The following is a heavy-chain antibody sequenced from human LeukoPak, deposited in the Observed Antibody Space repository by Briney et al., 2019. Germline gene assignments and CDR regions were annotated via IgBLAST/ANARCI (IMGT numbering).Heavy chain of an antibody. CDR3: ATVAVIRGVTYFDY. V-gene: IGHV4-59*01. CDR2: LFYSGSA. J-gene: IGHJ4*02. CDR1: GGSISSYY. D-gene: IGHD3-10*01. Sequence: PSETLSLTCTVSGGSISSYYWSWIRQPPGKGLEWIAYLFYSGSADYNPSLESRVTISVDTSKNQFSLKLRSVTAADTAVYYCATVAVIRGVTYFDYWGQGTLVTVSS.